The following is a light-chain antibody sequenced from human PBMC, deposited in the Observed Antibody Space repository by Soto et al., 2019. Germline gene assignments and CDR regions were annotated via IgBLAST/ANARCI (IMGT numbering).Light chain of an antibody. J-gene: IGKJ4*01. CDR2: WAS. CDR1: QSILLSSSNKNY. V-gene: IGKV4-1*01. Sequence: DFVMTQSPDSLAVSLGERATMNCKSSQSILLSSSNKNYLAWYQQKPGQPPKLLIYWASTRESGVPDRFSGSGSGTDFTRTISSLQTEDVAVYYCQQYYLAPLTFGGGTKVEI. CDR3: QQYYLAPLT.